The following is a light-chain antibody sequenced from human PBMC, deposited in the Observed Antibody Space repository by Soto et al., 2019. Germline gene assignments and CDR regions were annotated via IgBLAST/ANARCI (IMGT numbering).Light chain of an antibody. J-gene: IGKJ5*01. CDR2: DAS. V-gene: IGKV3-11*01. CDR1: QSISSW. Sequence: TQSPSTLSASVGDRVTITCRASQSISSWLAWYQQKPGQAPRLLIYDASNRATGIPARFSGSGSGTDFTLTISSLEPEGFAVYYCQQRSNWPRTFGQGTRLEIK. CDR3: QQRSNWPRT.